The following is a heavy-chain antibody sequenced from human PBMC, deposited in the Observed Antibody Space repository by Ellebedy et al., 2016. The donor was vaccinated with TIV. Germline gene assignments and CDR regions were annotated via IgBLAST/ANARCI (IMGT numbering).Heavy chain of an antibody. V-gene: IGHV1-46*01. CDR3: AREKRDCSGGSCYTY. J-gene: IGHJ4*02. Sequence: AASVKVSCKASGYTFTSYYIHWVRQAPGQGLEWMGIVNPSGGSTSYAQKFQGRVTMTRDTSTSTVYMELSSLRSEDTAVYYCAREKRDCSGGSCYTYWGQGTLVTVSS. CDR1: GYTFTSYY. D-gene: IGHD2-15*01. CDR2: VNPSGGST.